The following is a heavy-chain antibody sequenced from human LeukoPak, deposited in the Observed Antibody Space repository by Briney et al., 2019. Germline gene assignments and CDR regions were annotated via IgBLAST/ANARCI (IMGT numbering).Heavy chain of an antibody. CDR3: AKDREVATPPPYYFDY. CDR2: IRYDGSNK. J-gene: IGHJ4*02. V-gene: IGHV3-30*02. D-gene: IGHD5-12*01. CDR1: GFTFSSYG. Sequence: GGSLRLSCAASGFTFSSYGMHWVRQAPGKGLEWVAFIRYDGSNKYYADSVKGRFTISRDNSKNTLYLQMNSLRAEDTAVYYCAKDREVATPPPYYFDYWGQGTLVTVSS.